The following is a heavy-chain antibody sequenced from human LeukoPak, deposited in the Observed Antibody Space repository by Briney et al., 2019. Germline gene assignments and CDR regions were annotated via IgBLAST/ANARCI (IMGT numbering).Heavy chain of an antibody. CDR3: ARGRLSSGSYEYFQH. CDR1: VGSISSYY. D-gene: IGHD3-22*01. CDR2: IYTSGSI. V-gene: IGHV4-4*07. Sequence: PSETLSLTSTVPVGSISSYYWSWIREPAGKGLGRVGRIYTSGSINYNPSLKSRLTLSVDTSKNQFSLKLSSVTAADTAVYYCARGRLSSGSYEYFQHWGQGTLVTVSS. J-gene: IGHJ1*01.